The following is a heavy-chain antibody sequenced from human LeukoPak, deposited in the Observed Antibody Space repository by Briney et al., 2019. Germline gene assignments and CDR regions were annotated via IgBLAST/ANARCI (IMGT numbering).Heavy chain of an antibody. CDR1: GGSISSSSYY. CDR2: IYHSGST. V-gene: IGHV4-39*01. CDR3: ARHGNYDILTGRFFDY. J-gene: IGHJ4*02. Sequence: PSETLSLTCTVSGGSISSSSYYWGWIRQPPGKGLEWIGSIYHSGSTYYNPSLKSRVTISVDTSKNQFSLKLSSVTAADTAVYYCARHGNYDILTGRFFDYWGQGTLVTVSS. D-gene: IGHD3-9*01.